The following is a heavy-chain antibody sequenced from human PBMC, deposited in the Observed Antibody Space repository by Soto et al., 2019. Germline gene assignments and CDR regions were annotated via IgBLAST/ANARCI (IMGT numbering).Heavy chain of an antibody. CDR1: GFTFSDYG. CDR3: VRGGNAAGAFDI. V-gene: IGHV3-33*01. J-gene: IGHJ3*02. Sequence: ESGGGVVQPGRSLRLSCAASGFTFSDYGLHWVRQAPGKGLEWVAVIWDDGNKKFYADSVKGRFTISRDNSENMLYVQMNSLRAEDTAVYFCVRGGNAAGAFDIWGQGTMVTVFS. D-gene: IGHD3-16*01. CDR2: IWDDGNKK.